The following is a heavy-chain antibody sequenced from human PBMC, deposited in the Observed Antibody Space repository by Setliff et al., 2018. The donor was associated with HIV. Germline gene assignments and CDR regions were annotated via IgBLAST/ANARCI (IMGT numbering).Heavy chain of an antibody. V-gene: IGHV1-18*01. CDR1: GYRFNTYG. CDR2: ISPYNGDT. CDR3: VRGVTRDISGYYRDEYFQH. D-gene: IGHD3-22*01. Sequence: ASVKVSCKAPGYRFNTYGISWVRQAPGQGLEWMGWISPYNGDTRSAQSLQGRVTLTTDTSTNTAYMEMRTLRSDDTAVYYCVRGVTRDISGYYRDEYFQHWGQGTPVTVSS. J-gene: IGHJ1*01.